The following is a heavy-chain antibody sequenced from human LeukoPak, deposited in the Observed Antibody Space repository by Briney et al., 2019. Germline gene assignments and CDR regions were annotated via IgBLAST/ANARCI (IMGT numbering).Heavy chain of an antibody. Sequence: PGGSLRLSCAASGFTFSSYAMSWVRQAPGRGLEWVLALSGSGGSTYYADSVKGRFTISRDNSKHTLYLQMNSLSAEDTAVYYCAKVDLGYYDFWSGYDFDFWGQGTLVTVSS. V-gene: IGHV3-23*01. CDR1: GFTFSSYA. J-gene: IGHJ4*02. CDR3: AKVDLGYYDFWSGYDFDF. CDR2: LSGSGGST. D-gene: IGHD3-3*01.